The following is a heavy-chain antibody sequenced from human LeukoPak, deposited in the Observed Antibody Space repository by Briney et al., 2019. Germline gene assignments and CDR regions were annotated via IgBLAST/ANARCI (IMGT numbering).Heavy chain of an antibody. V-gene: IGHV3-23*01. CDR3: ARVPYSTTWYRYFDY. J-gene: IGHJ4*02. D-gene: IGHD2-2*01. Sequence: PGGSLRVSCAASGFTFSNYALSWVRQAPGKGLEWVSAISGSGGSTYYAASVKGRFTISRDNSKNTLYLQMNSLRAEDAAVYYCARVPYSTTWYRYFDYWGQGTLVTVSS. CDR1: GFTFSNYA. CDR2: ISGSGGST.